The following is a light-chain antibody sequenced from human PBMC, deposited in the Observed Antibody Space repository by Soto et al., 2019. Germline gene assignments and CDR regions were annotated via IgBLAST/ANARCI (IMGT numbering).Light chain of an antibody. CDR3: CSNAGRPDV. J-gene: IGLJ1*01. V-gene: IGLV2-11*01. Sequence: QSFLTHPRSLSGSPGQSGAISCTGTSSDIGGYNYVSWYQQHPGKAPKVMIYDVDKRPSGVPDRFSGSKSGNTASLTISALQTEDEADYYCCSNAGRPDVFGTGTKVTVL. CDR1: SSDIGGYNY. CDR2: DVD.